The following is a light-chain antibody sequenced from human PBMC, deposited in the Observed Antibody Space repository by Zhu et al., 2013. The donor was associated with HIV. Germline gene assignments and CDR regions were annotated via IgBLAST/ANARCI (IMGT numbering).Light chain of an antibody. Sequence: IQLTQSPSSLSASVGDRVTITCRASPGISTYLAWYQQNPGKAPKLLIYAASTLQSGVPSRFSGVGSGTDFTLTIDNLRPEDFATYYCQQFETYPLTFGGGTKVEI. J-gene: IGKJ4*01. CDR1: PGISTY. CDR3: QQFETYPLT. CDR2: AAS. V-gene: IGKV1-9*01.